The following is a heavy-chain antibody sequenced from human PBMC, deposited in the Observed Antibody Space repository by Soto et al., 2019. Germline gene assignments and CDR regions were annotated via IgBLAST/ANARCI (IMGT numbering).Heavy chain of an antibody. CDR1: GFTFSTYG. D-gene: IGHD2-8*02. CDR2: IWYDGSIK. CDR3: ARIDCTGNNCNPYYHYGMDV. Sequence: PGWSLRLSCAASGFTFSTYGMHWVRQIPGKGLQWVAIIWYDGSIKYYADSVKGRFTISRDNSKNTLFLQMNSLRDEDTAVYYCARIDCTGNNCNPYYHYGMDVWGQGTTVTVSS. J-gene: IGHJ6*02. V-gene: IGHV3-33*01.